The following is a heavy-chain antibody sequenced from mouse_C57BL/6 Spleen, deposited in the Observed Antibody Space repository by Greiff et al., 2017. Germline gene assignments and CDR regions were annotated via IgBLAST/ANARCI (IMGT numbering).Heavy chain of an antibody. Sequence: QVQLKQSGPELVKPGASVKISCKASGYAFSSSWMNWVKQRPGKGLEWIGRIYPGDGDTNYNGKFKGKDTLTADKSSSTAYMQLSSLTSEDSAVYFCARSLYDAMDYWGQGTSVTVSS. CDR2: IYPGDGDT. D-gene: IGHD6-1*01. V-gene: IGHV1-82*01. CDR1: GYAFSSSW. J-gene: IGHJ4*01. CDR3: ARSLYDAMDY.